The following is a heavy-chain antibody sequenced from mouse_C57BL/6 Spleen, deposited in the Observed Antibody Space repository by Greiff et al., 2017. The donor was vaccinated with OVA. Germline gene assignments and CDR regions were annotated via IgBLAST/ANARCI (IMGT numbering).Heavy chain of an antibody. CDR1: GYSITSGYY. Sequence: EVQLQQSGPGLVKPSQSLSLTCSVTGYSITSGYYWNWIRQFPGNKLEWMGYISYDGSNNYNPSLKNRISITRDTSKNQFFLKLNSVTTEDTATYYCARAPYDGNHMDYWGQGTSVTVSS. CDR2: ISYDGSN. CDR3: ARAPYDGNHMDY. V-gene: IGHV3-6*01. J-gene: IGHJ4*01. D-gene: IGHD2-10*01.